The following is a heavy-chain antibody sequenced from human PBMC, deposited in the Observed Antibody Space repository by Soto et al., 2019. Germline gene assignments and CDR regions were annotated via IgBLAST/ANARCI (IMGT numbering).Heavy chain of an antibody. V-gene: IGHV3-30-3*01. J-gene: IGHJ6*02. Sequence: GVSLRLSFAASVFPVRSYSVHWVRPAPGKGLEWVAVISYDGSNKYYADSVKGRFTISRDNSKNTLYLQMNSLRAEDTAVYYCARDHVVLMVYAINYYGMDVWGQGTTVNVS. CDR3: ARDHVVLMVYAINYYGMDV. CDR2: ISYDGSNK. D-gene: IGHD2-8*01. CDR1: VFPVRSYS.